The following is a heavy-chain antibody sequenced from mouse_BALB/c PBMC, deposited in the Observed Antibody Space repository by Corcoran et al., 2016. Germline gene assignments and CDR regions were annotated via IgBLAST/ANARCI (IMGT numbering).Heavy chain of an antibody. CDR2: ILPGSGST. J-gene: IGHJ2*01. CDR3: ARYYRYDFDY. D-gene: IGHD2-14*01. Sequence: QVQLQQSGPERVKPGALVTISCKASGYTFTSYEINWVKQRPGQGLEWIGEILPGSGSTNYNEKFKGKATFTADTSSKTAYMQLSSLTSEDSAVYYCARYYRYDFDYWGQGTTLTVSS. CDR1: GYTFTSYE. V-gene: IGHV1-9*01.